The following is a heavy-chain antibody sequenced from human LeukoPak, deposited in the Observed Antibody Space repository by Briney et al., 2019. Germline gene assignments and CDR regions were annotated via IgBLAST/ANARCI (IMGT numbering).Heavy chain of an antibody. CDR3: AKVGYGDYSGFDY. J-gene: IGHJ4*02. CDR1: GFTFSNYG. D-gene: IGHD4-17*01. V-gene: IGHV3-30*02. Sequence: GGSLRLSCAASGFTFSNYGMHWVRQAPGKGLEWVAFIRYDGSNKYYADSVKGRFTISRDNSKNTLYLQMNSLRAEDTAVYYCAKVGYGDYSGFDYWGQGTLASVCS. CDR2: IRYDGSNK.